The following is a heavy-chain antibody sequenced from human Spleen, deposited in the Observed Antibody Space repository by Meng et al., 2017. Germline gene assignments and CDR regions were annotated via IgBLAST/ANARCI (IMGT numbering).Heavy chain of an antibody. CDR1: GGSISSSNHY. J-gene: IGHJ4*02. CDR2: IYFSGST. D-gene: IGHD3-22*01. Sequence: SETLSLTCTVSGGSISSSNHYWAWIRQPPGKGLEWIGSIYFSGSTFYNPSLKSRLTISVDTSKNQFSLNLNSVTAADTAVYYCATDQVLDTSGYNYWGQGTLVTVSS. CDR3: ATDQVLDTSGYNY. V-gene: IGHV4-39*07.